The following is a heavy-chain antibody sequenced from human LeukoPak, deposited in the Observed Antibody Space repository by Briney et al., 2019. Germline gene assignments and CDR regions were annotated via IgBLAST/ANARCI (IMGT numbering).Heavy chain of an antibody. Sequence: ASVKVSCKASGYTFTGYYIHWVRQAPGQGLEWMGWINTNTGNPTYAQGFTGRFVFSWDTSVNTAYLHISSLKAEDTAVYYCARDIGGIAVAGSLSSAFDIWGQGTMVTVSS. CDR1: GYTFTGYY. V-gene: IGHV7-4-1*02. D-gene: IGHD6-19*01. CDR3: ARDIGGIAVAGSLSSAFDI. J-gene: IGHJ3*02. CDR2: INTNTGNP.